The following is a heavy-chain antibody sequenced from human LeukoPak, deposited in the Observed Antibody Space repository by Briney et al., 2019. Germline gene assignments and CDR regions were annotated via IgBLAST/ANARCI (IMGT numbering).Heavy chain of an antibody. CDR1: GGSISSYY. Sequence: SETLSLTCTVSGGSISSYYWSWIRQPPGKGLEWIGYIYYSGSTNYNPSLKSRVTISVDTSKNQFSLKLSSVTAADTAVYYCARDSGPYGLNAFDISGQGTMVTVSS. V-gene: IGHV4-59*01. J-gene: IGHJ3*02. D-gene: IGHD3-10*01. CDR3: ARDSGPYGLNAFDI. CDR2: IYYSGST.